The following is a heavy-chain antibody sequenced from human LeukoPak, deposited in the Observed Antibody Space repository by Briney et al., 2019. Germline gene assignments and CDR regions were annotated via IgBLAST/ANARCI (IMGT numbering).Heavy chain of an antibody. CDR3: ASDSVPTAMVTVDY. J-gene: IGHJ4*02. CDR1: GVTFSTYE. Sequence: GGSLRLSCVASGVTFSTYEMNWVRQAPGKGLEWVSYISTSGRTVYYADSVKGGFTISIENAKNSLCMQMNRARAADTCIYYSASDSVPTAMVTVDYWGQGTQVTVSS. V-gene: IGHV3-48*03. CDR2: ISTSGRTV. D-gene: IGHD5-18*01.